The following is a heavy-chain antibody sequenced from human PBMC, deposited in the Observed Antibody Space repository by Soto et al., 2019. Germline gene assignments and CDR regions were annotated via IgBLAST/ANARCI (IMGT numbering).Heavy chain of an antibody. CDR3: AKGGRQWLVTSDFNY. Sequence: GGPLRVCYAASGCTFRDYARHCVSQAPGKGLEWVAVVSHDGRNTHYADSVKGRFTISRDSSKNTVSLEMTSLRAEDTAVYYCAKGGRQWLVTSDFNYWGQGALVTVSS. V-gene: IGHV3-30*18. J-gene: IGHJ4*02. CDR1: GCTFRDYA. CDR2: VSHDGRNT. D-gene: IGHD6-19*01.